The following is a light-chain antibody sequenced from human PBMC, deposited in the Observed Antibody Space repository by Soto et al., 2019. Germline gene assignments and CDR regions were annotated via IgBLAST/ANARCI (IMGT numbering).Light chain of an antibody. CDR3: SSYAGSSCV. Sequence: QSALTQPPSASRSPRQSVTIPCTGTSSDVGGYNYVSWYQQHPGKAPKLMIYEVSKRPSGVPDRFSGSKSGNTASLTVSGLQAEDEADYYCSSYAGSSCVFGTGTKLTVL. CDR1: SSDVGGYNY. V-gene: IGLV2-8*02. CDR2: EVS. J-gene: IGLJ1*01.